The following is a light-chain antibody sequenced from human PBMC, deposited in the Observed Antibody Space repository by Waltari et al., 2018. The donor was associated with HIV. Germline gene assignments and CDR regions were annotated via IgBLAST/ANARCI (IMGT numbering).Light chain of an antibody. CDR3: QQYGSVMYT. Sequence: DIQMTQSPSSLSASVGDRVTITCQASQDISNFLNWYQQKPGKAPKLLIYGASNLERGVPSRFSGSGSGTDFTFTISSLQPEDIATYYCQQYGSVMYTFGQGTKLEIK. CDR1: QDISNF. CDR2: GAS. J-gene: IGKJ2*01. V-gene: IGKV1-33*01.